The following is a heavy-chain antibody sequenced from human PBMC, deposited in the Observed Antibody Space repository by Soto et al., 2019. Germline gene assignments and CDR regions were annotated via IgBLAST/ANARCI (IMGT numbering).Heavy chain of an antibody. D-gene: IGHD2-2*01. CDR2: IYHSGST. J-gene: IGHJ6*04. V-gene: IGHV4-4*02. CDR3: ARDAHIVLVPTHLGAMDV. CDR1: GGCLSSNEW. Sequence: SSGTLYLTCAVYGGCLSSNEWWSWVRQLPGKGLEWIGEIYHSGSTNYNPSLKSRVTISLDKSKNQFSLKLTSVTAADSAVYYCARDAHIVLVPTHLGAMDVRCKGTTVTVSA.